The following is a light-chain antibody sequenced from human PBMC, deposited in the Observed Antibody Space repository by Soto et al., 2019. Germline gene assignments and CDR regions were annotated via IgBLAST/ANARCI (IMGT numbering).Light chain of an antibody. CDR3: HQYDNWPKT. V-gene: IGKV3-15*01. CDR2: GAS. Sequence: EIGMSQSPSTLSVSPGERATLSCRASQSVSGNLAWYQQKPGQAPRLLIYGASTRATGIPARFSGSGSGTEFTLTISSLQSEDFAVYYCHQYDNWPKTFGQGTRPE. J-gene: IGKJ5*01. CDR1: QSVSGN.